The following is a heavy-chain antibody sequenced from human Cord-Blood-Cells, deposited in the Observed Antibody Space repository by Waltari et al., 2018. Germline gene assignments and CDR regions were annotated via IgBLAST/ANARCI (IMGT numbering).Heavy chain of an antibody. D-gene: IGHD5-12*01. Sequence: QVTLTESGPVLVKPTETLTLTSTVSGFSLSNARMGVSWISQPPGKALEWLAHIFSHDEKSYSTSLKSRLTISKDTSKSQVVLTMTNMDPGDTATDYCARIGYSGYDQGFDYWGQGTLVTVPS. J-gene: IGHJ4*02. CDR2: IFSHDEK. CDR3: ARIGYSGYDQGFDY. CDR1: GFSLSNARMG. V-gene: IGHV2-26*01.